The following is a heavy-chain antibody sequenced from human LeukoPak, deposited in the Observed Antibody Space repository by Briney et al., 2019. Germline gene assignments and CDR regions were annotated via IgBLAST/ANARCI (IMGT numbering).Heavy chain of an antibody. CDR3: ASGARYYDSSGYYDRAIDY. CDR1: GFTFSDYY. J-gene: IGHJ4*02. D-gene: IGHD3-22*01. Sequence: GGPLRLSCAASGFTFSDYYMSWIRQAPGKGLEWVSYISSSGSTIYYADSVKGRFTISRDNAKNSLYLQMNSLRAEDTAVNYCASGARYYDSSGYYDRAIDYWGQGTLVTVSS. V-gene: IGHV3-11*04. CDR2: ISSSGSTI.